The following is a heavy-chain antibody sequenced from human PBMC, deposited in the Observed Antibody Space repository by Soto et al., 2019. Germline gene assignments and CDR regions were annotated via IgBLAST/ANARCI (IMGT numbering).Heavy chain of an antibody. Sequence: SETLSLTCTVSGGSISSGGYYWSWIRQHPGKGLEWIGYIYYSGSTYYNPSLKSRVTISVDTSKNQFSLKLSSVTAADTAVYYCARHRKIAAAAHDAFDIWGQGTMVTVSS. J-gene: IGHJ3*02. V-gene: IGHV4-31*03. D-gene: IGHD6-13*01. CDR2: IYYSGST. CDR1: GGSISSGGYY. CDR3: ARHRKIAAAAHDAFDI.